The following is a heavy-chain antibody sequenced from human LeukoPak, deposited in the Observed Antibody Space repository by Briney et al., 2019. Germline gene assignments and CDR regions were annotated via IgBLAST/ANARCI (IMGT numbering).Heavy chain of an antibody. V-gene: IGHV3-30*14. Sequence: PGGSLRLSCAATGFTFNRYAMNWIRQAPGKGLEWVASLSYHARNDDYADSVKGRFTISRDNSKNTLYLQMSSLRAEDTAVYYCARDSLSPPQGDSWGQGTLVTVSS. CDR3: ARDSLSPPQGDS. CDR2: LSYHARND. CDR1: GFTFNRYA. D-gene: IGHD2/OR15-2a*01. J-gene: IGHJ4*02.